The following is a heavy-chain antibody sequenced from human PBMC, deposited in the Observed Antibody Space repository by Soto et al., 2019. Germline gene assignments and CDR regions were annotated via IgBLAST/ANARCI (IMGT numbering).Heavy chain of an antibody. CDR1: GYSFTSYW. D-gene: IGHD3-10*01. Sequence: GESLKISCKGSGYSFTSYWIIWVRQMPGKGLEWMGRIDPSDSYTNYSPSFQGHVTISADKSISTAYLQWSSLKASDTAMYYCARPVGSGSYEDYWGQGTLVTVSS. J-gene: IGHJ4*02. CDR2: IDPSDSYT. V-gene: IGHV5-10-1*01. CDR3: ARPVGSGSYEDY.